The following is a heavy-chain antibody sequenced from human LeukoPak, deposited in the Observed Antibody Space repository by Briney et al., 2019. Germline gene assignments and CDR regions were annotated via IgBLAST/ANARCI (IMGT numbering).Heavy chain of an antibody. CDR2: ISGSGGST. J-gene: IGHJ4*02. V-gene: IGHV3-23*01. CDR1: GFTFSSYA. Sequence: GGSLRLSCAASGFTFSSYAMSWVRQAPGKGLEWVSAISGSGGSTYYADSVKGRFTISRDNSKNTLYLQMNSLRAEDTAVYYCAKDIDYDFWSGSSAYFDYWGQGTLVTVSS. CDR3: AKDIDYDFWSGSSAYFDY. D-gene: IGHD3-3*01.